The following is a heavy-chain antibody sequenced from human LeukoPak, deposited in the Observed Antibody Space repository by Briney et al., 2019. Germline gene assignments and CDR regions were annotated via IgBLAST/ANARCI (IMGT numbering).Heavy chain of an antibody. Sequence: PGRSLRLSCAASGFTFSSFALHWVRQTPGEGLEWVSSITYDGSNEYYADSVKGRFTISRDNPKNTLYLQMNSLRAEDTAVYYCARSYCSGLSCYLFDYWGQGSLVAVSS. V-gene: IGHV3-30*04. CDR2: ITYDGSNE. CDR3: ARSYCSGLSCYLFDY. CDR1: GFTFSSFA. D-gene: IGHD2-15*01. J-gene: IGHJ4*02.